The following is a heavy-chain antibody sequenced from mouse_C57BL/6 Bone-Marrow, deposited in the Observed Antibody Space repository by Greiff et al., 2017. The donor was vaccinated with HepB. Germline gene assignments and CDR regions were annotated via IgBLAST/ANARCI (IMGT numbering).Heavy chain of an antibody. CDR1: GYSFTDYN. J-gene: IGHJ1*03. CDR3: AKGSSYWYFDV. V-gene: IGHV1-39*01. Sequence: EVQRVESGPELVKPGASVKISCKASGYSFTDYNMNWVKQSNGKSLEWIGVINPNYGTTSYNQKFKDKATLTVDKSSSTAYMQLSSLTSEDSAVYYCAKGSSYWYFDVWGTGTTVTVSS. D-gene: IGHD1-1*01. CDR2: INPNYGTT.